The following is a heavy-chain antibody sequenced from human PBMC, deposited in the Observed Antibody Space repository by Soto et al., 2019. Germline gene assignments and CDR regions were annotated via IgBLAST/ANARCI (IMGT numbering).Heavy chain of an antibody. CDR3: ARRHPPWQWLSTGYFDL. V-gene: IGHV3-11*01. CDR2: ISSSGSMI. J-gene: IGHJ2*01. D-gene: IGHD6-19*01. CDR1: GFTFSDYY. Sequence: VQLVESGGGLVKPGGSLRLSCAASGFTFSDYYMTWIRQAPGKGLEWVSYISSSGSMIYYADSVKGRFTISRDNAKNSLYLQMNSLRAEDTAVYYCARRHPPWQWLSTGYFDLWGRGTLVTVSS.